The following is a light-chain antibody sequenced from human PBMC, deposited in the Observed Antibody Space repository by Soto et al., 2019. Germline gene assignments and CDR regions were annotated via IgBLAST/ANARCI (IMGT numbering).Light chain of an antibody. CDR3: VQFSHFPRT. V-gene: IGKV2-24*01. J-gene: IGKJ1*01. CDR1: QSLVYSDGNTY. Sequence: DLVLTQTPLSSPVTLGQPASISCRSSQSLVYSDGNTYLSWLQQRPGQPPRLLIYQVSNRFSGVPDRFSGSGAGTDFTLKISRVEAGDVGVYYCVQFSHFPRTFGQGTKVEIK. CDR2: QVS.